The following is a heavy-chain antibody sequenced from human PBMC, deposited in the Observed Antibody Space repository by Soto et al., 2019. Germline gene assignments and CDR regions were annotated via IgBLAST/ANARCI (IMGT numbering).Heavy chain of an antibody. J-gene: IGHJ5*02. D-gene: IGHD6-13*01. CDR3: TRDASRDSSARGWFDP. Sequence: PGGSLRLSCAASGFTFSTYSMNWVRQAPGKGLEWVSTISSNSAYIYYTDALRGRFTISRDNAKNSLHLQMNSLRAEDTAVYYCTRDASRDSSARGWFDPWGPGTLV. CDR1: GFTFSTYS. CDR2: ISSNSAYI. V-gene: IGHV3-21*01.